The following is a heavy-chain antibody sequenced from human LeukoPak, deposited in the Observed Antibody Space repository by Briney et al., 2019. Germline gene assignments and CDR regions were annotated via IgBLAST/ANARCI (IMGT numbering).Heavy chain of an antibody. CDR2: ISYDGSNK. D-gene: IGHD1-26*01. CDR1: GFTFSSYG. V-gene: IGHV3-30*03. J-gene: IGHJ4*02. CDR3: ARGVSGSYGALFDS. Sequence: GGSLRLSCAASGFTFSSYGMHWVRQAPGKGLEWVAVISYDGSNKYYAASVKGRFTISRDNSKNTLYLQMNSLRAEDTAVYSCARGVSGSYGALFDSWGQGTLVTVSS.